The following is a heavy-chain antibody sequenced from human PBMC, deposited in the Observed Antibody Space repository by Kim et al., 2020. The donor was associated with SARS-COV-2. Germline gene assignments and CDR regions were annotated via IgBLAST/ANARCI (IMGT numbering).Heavy chain of an antibody. D-gene: IGHD3-22*01. CDR3: ARAKVGSGYYYAPYYYYYMDV. CDR2: ISAYNGNT. CDR1: GYTFTSYG. Sequence: ASVKVSCKASGYTFTSYGISWVRQAPGQGLEWMGWISAYNGNTNYAQKLQGRVTMTTDTSTSTAYMELRSLRSDDTAVYYCARAKVGSGYYYAPYYYYYMDVWGKGTTVTVSS. J-gene: IGHJ6*03. V-gene: IGHV1-18*01.